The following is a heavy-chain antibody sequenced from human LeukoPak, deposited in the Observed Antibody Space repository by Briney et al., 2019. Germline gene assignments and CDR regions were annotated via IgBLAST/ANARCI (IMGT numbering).Heavy chain of an antibody. V-gene: IGHV1-18*01. J-gene: IGHJ5*02. Sequence: ASVKVSCKASGDTFTSYGISWVRQAPGQGLEWMGWISAYNGNTNYAQKLQGRATMTTDTSTSTAYMELRSLRSDDTAVYYCARDLGIADWFDPWGQGTLVTVSS. CDR2: ISAYNGNT. CDR1: GDTFTSYG. D-gene: IGHD6-13*01. CDR3: ARDLGIADWFDP.